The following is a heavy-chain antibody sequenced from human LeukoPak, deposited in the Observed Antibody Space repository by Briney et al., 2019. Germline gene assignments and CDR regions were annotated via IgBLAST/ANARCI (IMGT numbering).Heavy chain of an antibody. CDR1: GGSISSSSYY. J-gene: IGHJ4*02. V-gene: IGHV4-39*01. Sequence: SETLSLTCTVSGGSISSSSYYWGWIRQPPGKGLEWIGSIYYSGSTYYNPSLKSRVTISVDTSKNQFSLKLSSVTAADTAVYYCARHITGSTRPPVIVGAVVLGNYFDYWGQGTLVTVSS. D-gene: IGHD1-26*01. CDR3: ARHITGSTRPPVIVGAVVLGNYFDY. CDR2: IYYSGST.